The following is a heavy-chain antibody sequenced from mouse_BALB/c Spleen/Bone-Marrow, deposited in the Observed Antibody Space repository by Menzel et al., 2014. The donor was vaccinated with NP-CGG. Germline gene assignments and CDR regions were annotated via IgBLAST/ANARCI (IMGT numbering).Heavy chain of an antibody. V-gene: IGHV1-63*02. CDR2: IYPGGGYT. Sequence: VHLVESGAELVRPGTSVKMSCKAAGYTFTNYWIGWVKQRPGHGLEWIGDIYPGGGYTNYNEKFKGKATLTVDRSSSTAFMQLSSLTSEDSAVYFCARWYRDPHFAMDYRGPGTSVTVSS. CDR3: ARWYRDPHFAMDY. D-gene: IGHD2-14*01. J-gene: IGHJ4*01. CDR1: GYTFTNYW.